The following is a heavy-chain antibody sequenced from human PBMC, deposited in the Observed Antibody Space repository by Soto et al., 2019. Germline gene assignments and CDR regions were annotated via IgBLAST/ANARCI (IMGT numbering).Heavy chain of an antibody. Sequence: GSLRLSCAASGFTFSSYAMHRVRQAPGKGLEWVAVISYDGSNKYYADSVKGRFTISRDNSNNTLYLQMNSLRAEDTAVYYCARDATTMVLLLITSWFDPWGQGTLVTV. CDR3: ARDATTMVLLLITSWFDP. V-gene: IGHV3-30-3*01. CDR1: GFTFSSYA. D-gene: IGHD3-10*01. CDR2: ISYDGSNK. J-gene: IGHJ5*02.